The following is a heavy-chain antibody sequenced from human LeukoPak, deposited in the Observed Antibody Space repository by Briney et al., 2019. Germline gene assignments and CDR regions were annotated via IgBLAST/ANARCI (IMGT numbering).Heavy chain of an antibody. CDR2: IYYGGST. Sequence: SETLSLTCTVSGGSFSRSSYYWGRHRQPPGKGQEGIGSIYYGGSTYYTPSLKSRVTISVDTSKSPFSLQLSSVSAADTAVYYCARPGGLVECFQHWGQGTLVTVSS. CDR3: ARPGGLVECFQH. V-gene: IGHV4-39*01. J-gene: IGHJ1*01. D-gene: IGHD3/OR15-3a*01. CDR1: GGSFSRSSYY.